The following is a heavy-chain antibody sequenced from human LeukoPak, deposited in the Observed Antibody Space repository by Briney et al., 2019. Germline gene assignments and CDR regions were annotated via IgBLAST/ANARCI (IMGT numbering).Heavy chain of an antibody. CDR1: GGTFSSYA. D-gene: IGHD3-10*01. CDR3: ASRARGFVSRRFGELSY. V-gene: IGHV1-69*01. CDR2: IIPIFGTA. Sequence: SVKVSCKASGGTFSSYAISWVRQAPGQGLEWMGGIIPIFGTANYAQKFQGRVTITANESTSTAYMELSSLRSEDTAVYYCASRARGFVSRRFGELSYWGQGTLVTVSS. J-gene: IGHJ4*02.